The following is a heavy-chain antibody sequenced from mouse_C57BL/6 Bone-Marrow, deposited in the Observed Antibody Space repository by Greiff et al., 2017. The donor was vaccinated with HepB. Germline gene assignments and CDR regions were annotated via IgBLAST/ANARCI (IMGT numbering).Heavy chain of an antibody. V-gene: IGHV1-81*01. CDR1: GYTFTSYG. CDR2: IYPRSGNT. J-gene: IGHJ4*01. D-gene: IGHD2-5*01. CDR3: ATYYSNYPYAMDY. Sequence: LVESGAELARPGASVKLSCKASGYTFTSYGISWVKQRTGQGLEWIGEIYPRSGNTYYNEKFKGKATLTADKSSSTAYMELRSLTSEDSAVYFCATYYSNYPYAMDYWGQGTSVTVSS.